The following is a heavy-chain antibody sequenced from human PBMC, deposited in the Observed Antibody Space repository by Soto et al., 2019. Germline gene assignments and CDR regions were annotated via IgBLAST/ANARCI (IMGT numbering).Heavy chain of an antibody. Sequence: SETLSLTCTVSGGSISSYYWSWIRQPPGKGLEWIGYIYYSGSTNYNPSLKSRVTISVDTSKNQFFLKLSSLTASDPAVYFFAGVRLRDTGKSYNWFDPWGQGTLVTVSS. CDR3: AGVRLRDTGKSYNWFDP. J-gene: IGHJ5*02. CDR2: IYYSGST. D-gene: IGHD5-18*01. CDR1: GGSISSYY. V-gene: IGHV4-59*01.